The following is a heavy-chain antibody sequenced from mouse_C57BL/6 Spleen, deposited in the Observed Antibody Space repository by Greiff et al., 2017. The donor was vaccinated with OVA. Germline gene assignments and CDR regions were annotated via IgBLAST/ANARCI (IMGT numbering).Heavy chain of an antibody. Sequence: QVQLQQSGTELVKPGASVKLSCKASGYTFTSYWMHWVKQRPGQGLEWIGNINPSNGGTNYNEKFKSKATLTVDKSSSTAYMQLSSLTSEDSAVYDCARSVGSRTGYFDVWGTGTTVTVSS. D-gene: IGHD1-1*01. V-gene: IGHV1-53*01. CDR2: INPSNGGT. CDR3: ARSVGSRTGYFDV. J-gene: IGHJ1*03. CDR1: GYTFTSYW.